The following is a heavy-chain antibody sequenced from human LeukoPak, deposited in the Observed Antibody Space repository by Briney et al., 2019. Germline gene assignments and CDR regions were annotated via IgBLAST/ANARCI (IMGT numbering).Heavy chain of an antibody. CDR3: ARDLRDSSGYYGYFQH. Sequence: ASVRVSCKASGYTFTNYDINWVRRATGQGLEWMGIINPSGGSTSYAQKFQGRVTMTRDTSTSTVYMELGSLRSEDTAVYYCARDLRDSSGYYGYFQHWGQGTLVTVSS. CDR1: GYTFTNYD. CDR2: INPSGGST. V-gene: IGHV1-46*01. D-gene: IGHD3-22*01. J-gene: IGHJ1*01.